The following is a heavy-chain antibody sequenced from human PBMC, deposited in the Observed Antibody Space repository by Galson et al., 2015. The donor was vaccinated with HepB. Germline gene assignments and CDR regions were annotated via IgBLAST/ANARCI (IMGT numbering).Heavy chain of an antibody. Sequence: SLRLSCAASGFSFSSYSMNWVRQALGKGLEWVSYISSSSSYIYYADSVKGRFTISRDNAKNSLYLQMNSLRAEDTALYYCARDGRIGRHFDYWGQGTLVTVSS. CDR2: ISSSSSYI. J-gene: IGHJ4*02. D-gene: IGHD1-26*01. V-gene: IGHV3-21*01. CDR3: ARDGRIGRHFDY. CDR1: GFSFSSYS.